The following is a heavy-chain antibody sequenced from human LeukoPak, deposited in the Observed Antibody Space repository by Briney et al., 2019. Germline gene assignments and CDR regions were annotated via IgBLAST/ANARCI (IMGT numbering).Heavy chain of an antibody. J-gene: IGHJ4*02. D-gene: IGHD2-21*02. CDR3: AKDLGGDCYLDY. CDR1: GFTFSSYG. Sequence: GGSLRLSCAASGFTFSSYGMHWVRHAPGKGLEWVAVIPYDGGNKYYADSVKGRFTISRDTSKSTLYLQMNSLKAEDTAGYYCAKDLGGDCYLDYWGQGALVSVSS. V-gene: IGHV3-30*18. CDR2: IPYDGGNK.